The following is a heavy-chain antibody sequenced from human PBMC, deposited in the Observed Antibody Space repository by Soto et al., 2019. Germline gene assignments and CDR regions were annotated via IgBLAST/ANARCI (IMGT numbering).Heavy chain of an antibody. V-gene: IGHV1-24*01. D-gene: IGHD3-22*01. CDR1: GYTFTSYD. CDR3: ATPPYDSSGYYSFDY. Sequence: ASVKVSCKASGYTFTSYDINWVRQAPGKGLEWMGGFDPEDGETIYAQKFQGRVTMTEDTSTDTAYMELSSLRSEDTAVYYCATPPYDSSGYYSFDYWGQGTLVTVSS. J-gene: IGHJ4*02. CDR2: FDPEDGET.